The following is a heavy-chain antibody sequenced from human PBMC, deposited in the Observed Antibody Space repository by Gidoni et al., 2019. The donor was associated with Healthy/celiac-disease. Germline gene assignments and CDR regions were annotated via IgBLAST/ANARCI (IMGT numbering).Heavy chain of an antibody. D-gene: IGHD3-3*01. Sequence: QVQLVQSGAAVTKPRSSVTVSCNASGRTFSRSAIRWVRQAPGQGLDWMGGITPICGTANYAQKFQGRVTITADKSTSTAYMELSSLRSEDTAVYYCARTYDFWSGWGNYYYYYMDVWGKGTTVTVSS. CDR1: GRTFSRSA. J-gene: IGHJ6*03. CDR3: ARTYDFWSGWGNYYYYYMDV. V-gene: IGHV1-69*06. CDR2: ITPICGTA.